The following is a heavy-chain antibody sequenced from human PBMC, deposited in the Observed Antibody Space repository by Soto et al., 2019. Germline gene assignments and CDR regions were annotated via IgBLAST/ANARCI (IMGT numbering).Heavy chain of an antibody. CDR3: ARPTYGYNYFDY. Sequence: TSETLSLTCAVSGYSISSGYYWGWIRQPPGKGLEWIGSIYHSGSTYYNPSLKSRVTISVDTSKNQFSLKLSSVTAADTAVYYCARPTYGYNYFDYWGQGTLVTVSA. D-gene: IGHD4-17*01. CDR2: IYHSGST. CDR1: GYSISSGYY. V-gene: IGHV4-38-2*01. J-gene: IGHJ4*02.